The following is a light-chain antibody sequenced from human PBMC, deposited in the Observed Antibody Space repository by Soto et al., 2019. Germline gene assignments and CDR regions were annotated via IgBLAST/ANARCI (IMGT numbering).Light chain of an antibody. CDR3: QQYGSSPQT. J-gene: IGKJ1*01. V-gene: IGKV3-20*01. CDR2: DAS. CDR1: HSVRSSY. Sequence: IVLTQSPGTLSFSLGERATLSCRASHSVRSSYLAWYQQKPGQAPRLLIYDASTRATGIPDRFSGSGSGTDFTLTISRLEPEDFAVYSCQQYGSSPQTFGQGTKVDIK.